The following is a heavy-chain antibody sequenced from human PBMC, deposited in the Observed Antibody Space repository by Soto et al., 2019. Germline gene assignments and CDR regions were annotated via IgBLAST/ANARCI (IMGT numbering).Heavy chain of an antibody. Sequence: QPGGSLRLSCAASGFTFSSYAMSWVRQAPGKGLEWVSAISGSGGSTYYADSVKGRFTISRDNSKNTLYLQMNSLRAEDTAVYYCAKDQGGAEGYCSGGSCPIDYWGQGTLVTVSS. CDR3: AKDQGGAEGYCSGGSCPIDY. J-gene: IGHJ4*02. V-gene: IGHV3-23*01. D-gene: IGHD2-15*01. CDR2: ISGSGGST. CDR1: GFTFSSYA.